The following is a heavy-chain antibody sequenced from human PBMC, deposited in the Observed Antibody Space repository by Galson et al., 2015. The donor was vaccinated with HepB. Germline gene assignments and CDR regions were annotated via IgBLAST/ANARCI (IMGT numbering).Heavy chain of an antibody. Sequence: SVKVSCKASGGSFSSYGFSWVRQAPGQGLEWMGGLIPMFDTANYAQKFQGRVTITADESTSTAYMELSSLRSEDTAVYYCARGEANNYDGSGYYTYYYGMDVWGQGTTVTVSS. CDR2: LIPMFDTA. D-gene: IGHD3-22*01. CDR3: ARGEANNYDGSGYYTYYYGMDV. CDR1: GGSFSSYG. J-gene: IGHJ6*02. V-gene: IGHV1-69*13.